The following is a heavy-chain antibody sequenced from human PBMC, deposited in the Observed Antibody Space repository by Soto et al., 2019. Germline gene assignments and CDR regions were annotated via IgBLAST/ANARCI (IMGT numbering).Heavy chain of an antibody. D-gene: IGHD3-22*01. CDR2: FYSGGST. Sequence: GSLRLSCAASGFTVSSNYMSWVRQAPGKGLEWVSVFYSGGSTYYADSVKGRFTISTDTSRKTLFLQMNSLRAEDSAVYYCARRGYYYDSSGYYPLFDYWGQGTPVTVSS. CDR1: GFTVSSNY. V-gene: IGHV3-53*01. CDR3: ARRGYYYDSSGYYPLFDY. J-gene: IGHJ4*02.